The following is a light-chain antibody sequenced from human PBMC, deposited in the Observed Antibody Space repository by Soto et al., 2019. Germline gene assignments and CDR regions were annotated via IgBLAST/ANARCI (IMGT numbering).Light chain of an antibody. CDR1: SSNIGAGYD. CDR2: GHS. V-gene: IGLV1-40*01. Sequence: QSVLTQPPSVSGAPGQRVTISCTGSSSNIGAGYDVHWYQQLPGTAPKLLIYGHSNRPSGVPDRFSVSKSGTSASLAITGLQAEDEADYYCQSYDSSLSGYYVFGTGTKLTVL. CDR3: QSYDSSLSGYYV. J-gene: IGLJ1*01.